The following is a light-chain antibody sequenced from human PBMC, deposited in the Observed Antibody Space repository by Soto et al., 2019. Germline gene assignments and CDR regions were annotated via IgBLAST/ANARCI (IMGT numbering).Light chain of an antibody. CDR2: GAS. CDR1: QSVGSTY. J-gene: IGKJ4*01. Sequence: EIVLTQSPGTLSLSPGTRATLSCRASQSVGSTYLAWYQQKPGQAPRLLIYGASTRATGIPARFSGSGSGTEFTLTISSLQSEDFAVYYCQQYNNWPLTFGGGTKVDIK. CDR3: QQYNNWPLT. V-gene: IGKV3-15*01.